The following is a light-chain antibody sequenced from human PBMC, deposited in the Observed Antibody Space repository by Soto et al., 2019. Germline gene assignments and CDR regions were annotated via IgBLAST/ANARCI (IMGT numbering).Light chain of an antibody. J-gene: IGKJ5*01. CDR2: AAS. V-gene: IGKV1-9*01. Sequence: DIQLTQSPSFLSASVGDRVTITCRASQGISSYLAWYQQKPGKAPKLLIYAASTLQSGVPSRFSGSGSGTEFTLTISRLQPEDFANYYCQQLNSYAITFGQGTRLEIK. CDR3: QQLNSYAIT. CDR1: QGISSY.